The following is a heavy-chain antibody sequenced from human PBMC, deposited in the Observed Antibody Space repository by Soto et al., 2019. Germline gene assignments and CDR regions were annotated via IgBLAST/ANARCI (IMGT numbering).Heavy chain of an antibody. V-gene: IGHV4-4*02. CDR3: ARQRTPDCRGGSCYTWSFDY. CDR2: IFHAGKT. J-gene: IGHJ4*02. CDR1: GGSISGNHW. Sequence: SETLSLTCAVSGGSISGNHWWSWVRQPPGKGLEWIGEIFHAGKTNYNPSLKSQVTISVGRSKNQFSLKLNSVTAADTAVYYCARQRTPDCRGGSCYTWSFDYWGQGALVTVSS. D-gene: IGHD2-15*01.